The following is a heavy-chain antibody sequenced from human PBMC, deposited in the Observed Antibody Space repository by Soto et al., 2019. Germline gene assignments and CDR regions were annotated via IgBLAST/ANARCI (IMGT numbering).Heavy chain of an antibody. CDR2: INAGNGNT. CDR1: GYTFTSYA. J-gene: IGHJ4*02. V-gene: IGHV1-3*05. Sequence: QVQLVQTGAEEKKPGASVKVSCKASGYTFTSYAMHWVRQAPGQRLEWMGWINAGNGNTKYSQKFQGRVTITRDTSASTAYMELSSLRCEDTAVYYCARGDCSGGSCYPDYWGQGTLVTVSS. D-gene: IGHD2-15*01. CDR3: ARGDCSGGSCYPDY.